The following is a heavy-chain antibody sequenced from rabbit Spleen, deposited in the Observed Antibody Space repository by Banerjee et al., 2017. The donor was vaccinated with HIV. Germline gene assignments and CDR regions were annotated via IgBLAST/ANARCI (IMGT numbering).Heavy chain of an antibody. V-gene: IGHV1S47*01. CDR2: IVAGNGNT. CDR3: AREGGILVAGAFNL. J-gene: IGHJ4*01. CDR1: GFDFSSDA. D-gene: IGHD4-1*01. Sequence: EESGGDLVQPEGSLTLTCKVSGFDFSSDAMCWVRQAPGKGPEWVACIVAGNGNTYYASWVNGRFTISRSTSLNTVTLQVTSLTAADTATYFCAREGGILVAGAFNLWGPGTLVTVS.